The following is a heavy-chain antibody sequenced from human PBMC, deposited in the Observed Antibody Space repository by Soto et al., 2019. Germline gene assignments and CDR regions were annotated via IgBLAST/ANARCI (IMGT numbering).Heavy chain of an antibody. V-gene: IGHV4-39*01. J-gene: IGHJ4*02. CDR2: IYYSGST. CDR3: ARQVMTTSDY. D-gene: IGHD3-16*01. CDR1: GGSISSSSYY. Sequence: SETLSLTCTVSGGSISSSSYYWGWIRQPPGKGLEWIGSIYYSGSTYYNPSLKSRVTISVDTSKNQFSLKLSSVTAADTAVYYCARQVMTTSDYWGQGTLVTVSS.